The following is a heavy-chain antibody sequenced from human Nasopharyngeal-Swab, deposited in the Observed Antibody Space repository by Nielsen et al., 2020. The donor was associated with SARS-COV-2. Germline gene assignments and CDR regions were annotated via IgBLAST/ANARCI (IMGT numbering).Heavy chain of an antibody. J-gene: IGHJ1*01. CDR2: IGTAGDP. CDR1: GFTFSTYE. CDR3: ARDRLRYGSGSFGYFQH. Sequence: GESLKISCAASGFTFSTYEMHWVRQPTGKGLEWVSAIGTAGDPYYPDSVKGRFTISRDNSKNTLYLQMNSLRAEDTAVYYCARDRLRYGSGSFGYFQHWGQGTLVTVSS. V-gene: IGHV3-13*05. D-gene: IGHD3-10*01.